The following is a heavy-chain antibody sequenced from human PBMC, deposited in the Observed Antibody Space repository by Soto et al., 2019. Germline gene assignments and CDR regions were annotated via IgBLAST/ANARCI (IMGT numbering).Heavy chain of an antibody. D-gene: IGHD3-22*01. Sequence: SETLSLTCAVYGGSFSAYYWSWIRQPPGKGLEWIGEINHSGGTSYNPSLKSRVTISVDTSKSQLSLKLTSVTAADRAVYYCARGSVDTVDSSGXYEYWGQGTPVTVSS. CDR2: INHSGGT. J-gene: IGHJ4*02. CDR1: GGSFSAYY. CDR3: ARGSVDTVDSSGXYEY. V-gene: IGHV4-34*01.